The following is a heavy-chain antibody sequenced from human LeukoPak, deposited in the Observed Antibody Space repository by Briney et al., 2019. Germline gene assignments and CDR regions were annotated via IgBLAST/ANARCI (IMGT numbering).Heavy chain of an antibody. CDR3: ARVEGIAAAGY. CDR1: GGSISSSSYY. Sequence: PSETLSLTCTVSGGSISSSSYYWGWIRQPPGKGLEWIVRIYYSGSTYYNPSRKSRFTISVDTSKNRFSRKLTSVNAADTAVYYCARVEGIAAAGYWGQGTLVTVSS. V-gene: IGHV4-39*01. D-gene: IGHD6-13*01. CDR2: IYYSGST. J-gene: IGHJ4*02.